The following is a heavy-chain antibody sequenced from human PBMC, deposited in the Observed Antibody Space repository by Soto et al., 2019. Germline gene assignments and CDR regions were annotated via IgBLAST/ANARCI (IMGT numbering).Heavy chain of an antibody. CDR1: GGSISSGGYY. V-gene: IGHV4-31*03. CDR3: ARDRGDSDFWSGTGGYFDF. CDR2: IFYSGNT. Sequence: QVQLQESGPGLVKPSQTLSLTCTVSGGSISSGGYYWSWIRQHPGKGLEWIGYIFYSGNTYYNPSLKSRTAISVDTSKNQFSMNLRSVTVADTAVYYCARDRGDSDFWSGTGGYFDFWGQGILVTVSS. D-gene: IGHD3-3*01. J-gene: IGHJ4*02.